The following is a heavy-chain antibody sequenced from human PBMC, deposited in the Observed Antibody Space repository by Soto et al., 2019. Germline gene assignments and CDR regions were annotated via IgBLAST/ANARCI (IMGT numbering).Heavy chain of an antibody. CDR3: TKAIVGATLHAFDI. CDR2: ISASGGST. V-gene: IGHV3-23*01. J-gene: IGHJ3*02. D-gene: IGHD1-26*01. Sequence: EVQLLESGGGLVQPGGSLRLSCAASGFTFSSNAMSWVRQAPGKGLEWVSTISASGGSTFYADSVKGRFTISRDTSKNPLDLQMHSLRAEDTALYCCTKAIVGATLHAFDIWGQGTMVTVSS. CDR1: GFTFSSNA.